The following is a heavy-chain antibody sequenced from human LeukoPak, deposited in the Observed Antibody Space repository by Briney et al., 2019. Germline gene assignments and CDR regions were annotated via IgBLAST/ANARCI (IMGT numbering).Heavy chain of an antibody. J-gene: IGHJ4*02. V-gene: IGHV1-18*01. CDR1: GYTFTSYG. D-gene: IGHD2-2*01. CDR2: ISAYNGNT. CDR3: ARDKNIVVVPARGLFDY. Sequence: ASVKVSCKASGYTFTSYGISWVRQAPGQGLEWMGWISAYNGNTNYAQKLQGRVTMTTDTSTSTAYMELRSLRSDDTAVYYCARDKNIVVVPARGLFDYWGQGTLVTVSS.